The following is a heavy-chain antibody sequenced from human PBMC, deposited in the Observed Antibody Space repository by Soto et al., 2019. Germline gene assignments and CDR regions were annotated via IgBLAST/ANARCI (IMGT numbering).Heavy chain of an antibody. CDR1: GYTFTSYD. V-gene: IGHV1-8*01. J-gene: IGHJ4*02. Sequence: QVQLVQSGAEVKKPGASVKVSCKASGYTFTSYDINWVRQATGQGLEWMGWMNPNSRNTGYGQKFQGSVTMTRNTSIGTAYMELSSLRSEDTAVYYCARGWIAAAGSPYFDYWGQGTLVTVSS. CDR3: ARGWIAAAGSPYFDY. CDR2: MNPNSRNT. D-gene: IGHD6-13*01.